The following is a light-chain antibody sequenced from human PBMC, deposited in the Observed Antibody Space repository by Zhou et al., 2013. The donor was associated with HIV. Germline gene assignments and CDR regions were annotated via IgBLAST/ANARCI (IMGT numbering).Light chain of an antibody. CDR1: QSVSSY. V-gene: IGKV3-11*01. CDR3: QQYNNWPLYT. J-gene: IGKJ2*01. Sequence: EIVLTQSPATLSLSPGERATLSCRASQSVSSYLAWYQQKPGQAPRLLMYDASNRATGIPARFSGSGSGTEFTLTISSMQSEDFAVYYCQQYNNWPLYTFGQGTKLEIK. CDR2: DAS.